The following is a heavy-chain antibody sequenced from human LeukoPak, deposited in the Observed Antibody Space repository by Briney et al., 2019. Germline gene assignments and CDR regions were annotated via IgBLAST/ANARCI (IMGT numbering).Heavy chain of an antibody. V-gene: IGHV1-2*02. CDR3: ARERGDYGGDAQFDY. Sequence: ASVNVSCKASVYTFTAYYMHWVRQAPGQGLEWMGWINPNSGATNYAQQFQGRVTMTRDTSISTAYMELSRLRSDDTALYYCARERGDYGGDAQFDYWGQGALVTVSS. D-gene: IGHD4-23*01. J-gene: IGHJ4*02. CDR1: VYTFTAYY. CDR2: INPNSGAT.